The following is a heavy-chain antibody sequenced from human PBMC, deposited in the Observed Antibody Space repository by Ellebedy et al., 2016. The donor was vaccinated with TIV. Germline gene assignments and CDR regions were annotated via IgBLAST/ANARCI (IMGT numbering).Heavy chain of an antibody. CDR3: ARGGYSYGSRDWYFDL. Sequence: MPSETLSLTCTVSGDSISNYYWSWIRQPPGKGLEWIGEINHSGSTNYNPSLKSRVTISVDTSKNQFFLKLSSVTAADTAVYYCARGGYSYGSRDWYFDLWGRGTLVTVSS. D-gene: IGHD5-18*01. J-gene: IGHJ2*01. CDR2: INHSGST. CDR1: GDSISNYY. V-gene: IGHV4-34*01.